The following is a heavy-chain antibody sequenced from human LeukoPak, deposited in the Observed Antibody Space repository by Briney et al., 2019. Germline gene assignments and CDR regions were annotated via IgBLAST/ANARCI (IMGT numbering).Heavy chain of an antibody. CDR3: AXVFHDYGDYVDAFDI. D-gene: IGHD4-17*01. V-gene: IGHV4-30-2*01. CDR2: IYHSGST. J-gene: IGHJ3*02. CDR1: GGSISSGGYS. Sequence: KTSETLSLTCAVSGGSISSGGYSWSWIRQPPGKGLEWIGYIYHSGSTYYNPSLKSRVTISVDRSKKQFSLKLSSVTSADTAVYXXAXVFHDYGDYVDAFDIWGQGTMVTVSS.